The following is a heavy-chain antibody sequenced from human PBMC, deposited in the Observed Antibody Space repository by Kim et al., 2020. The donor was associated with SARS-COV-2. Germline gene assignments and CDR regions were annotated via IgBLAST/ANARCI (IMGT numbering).Heavy chain of an antibody. J-gene: IGHJ3*01. Sequence: SLKSRVTISVDTSQNQFSLKLNSVTAAGTAVYYCARNDFWSGPTTVDAFDLWGPGTTVTVSS. V-gene: IGHV4-34*01. CDR3: ARNDFWSGPTTVDAFDL. D-gene: IGHD3-3*01.